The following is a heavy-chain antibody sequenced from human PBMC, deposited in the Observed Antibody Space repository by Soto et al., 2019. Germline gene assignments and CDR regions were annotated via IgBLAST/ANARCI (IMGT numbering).Heavy chain of an antibody. V-gene: IGHV4-59*03. D-gene: IGHD3-22*01. CDR3: AGGVPIVVSTRRLLDV. CDR2: ICNSGTT. J-gene: IGHJ6*04. CDR1: GGSIRSYC. Sequence: QVQLQESGPTLVKPSETLSLTCTVSGGSIRSYCWTWIRQPPGEGLEWIGCICNSGTTNYNPSLKSRVASSIDTQKHQFSLQLSSVTVADTACYYCAGGVPIVVSTRRLLDVWGKGTTVTVSS.